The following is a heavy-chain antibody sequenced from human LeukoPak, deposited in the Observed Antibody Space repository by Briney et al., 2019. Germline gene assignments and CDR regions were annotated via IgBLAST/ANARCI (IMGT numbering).Heavy chain of an antibody. CDR2: IYYSGST. CDR1: GGSISSSSYY. V-gene: IGHV4-39*01. Sequence: SETLSLTCTVSGGSISSSSYYWGWIRQPPGKGLEWIGSIYYSGSTYYNPSLKSRVTTSVDTSKNQFSLKLSSVTAADTAVYYCARQTYYYDYWGQGTLVTVSS. CDR3: ARQTYYYDY. J-gene: IGHJ4*02.